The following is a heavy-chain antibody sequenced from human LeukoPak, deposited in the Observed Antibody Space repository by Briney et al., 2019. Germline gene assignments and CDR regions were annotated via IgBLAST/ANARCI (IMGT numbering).Heavy chain of an antibody. CDR2: IYSSGSA. CDR1: GDSISSSYFY. V-gene: IGHV4-39*07. J-gene: IGHJ4*02. CDR3: ARGSRGYTYG. D-gene: IGHD5-18*01. Sequence: SETLSLTCTVSGDSISSSYFYWAWIRQPPGKGLQWTGSIYSSGSAYYNPSLKSRVAISVDTSENQFSLKLSSVTAADTAVYYCARGSRGYTYGWGQGTLVTVSS.